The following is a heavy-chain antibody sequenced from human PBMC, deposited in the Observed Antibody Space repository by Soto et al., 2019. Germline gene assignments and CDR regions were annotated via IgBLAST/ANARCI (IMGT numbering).Heavy chain of an antibody. V-gene: IGHV3-21*01. J-gene: IGHJ3*02. CDR3: ARENSWDAFDI. CDR1: GFTFSSYS. D-gene: IGHD6-13*01. CDR2: ISSSSSYI. Sequence: GGSLRLSCAASGFTFSSYSMNWVRQAPGKGLEWVSSISSSSSYIYYADSVKGRFTISRDNARNSLYLQMNSLRAEDTAVYYCARENSWDAFDIWGQGTMVTVSS.